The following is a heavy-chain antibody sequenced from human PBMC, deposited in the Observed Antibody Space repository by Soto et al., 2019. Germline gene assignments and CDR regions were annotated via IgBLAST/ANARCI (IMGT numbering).Heavy chain of an antibody. CDR3: AAGIAAAGRYFDY. Sequence: SETLSLTCTVSGGSISSGGYYWSWIRQHPGKGLEWIGYIYYSGSTYYNPSLKSRVTISVDTSKNQFSLKLSSVTAADTAVYYCAAGIAAAGRYFDYWGQGTLVTVSS. CDR2: IYYSGST. J-gene: IGHJ4*02. V-gene: IGHV4-31*03. D-gene: IGHD6-13*01. CDR1: GGSISSGGYY.